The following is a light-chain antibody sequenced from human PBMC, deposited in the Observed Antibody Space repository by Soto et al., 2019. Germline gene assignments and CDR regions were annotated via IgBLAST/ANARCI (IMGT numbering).Light chain of an antibody. Sequence: QSVLTQPPSASGSPGQSVTISCTGTSSDVGGYNYVSWYQQHPGKAPKLMIYEVSKRPSGVPDRVSGSKSGNTASLTVSGLQAEYEADYYCSSYAGSNNWVFGGGTKLTVL. CDR1: SSDVGGYNY. V-gene: IGLV2-8*01. J-gene: IGLJ2*01. CDR2: EVS. CDR3: SSYAGSNNWV.